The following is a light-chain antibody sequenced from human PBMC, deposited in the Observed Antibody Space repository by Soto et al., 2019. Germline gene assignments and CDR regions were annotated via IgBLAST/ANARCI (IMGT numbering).Light chain of an antibody. CDR3: QQYGSSPFT. Sequence: EIVLTQSPDTLSLSPGERATLSCRASQSVSSNYVAWYQQKPGQAPRLLTHGASSRAAGVPDRFSGRGSGTDFTLIISRREPEDFAVYICQQYGSSPFTFGQGTKLEIK. V-gene: IGKV3-20*01. CDR1: QSVSSNY. CDR2: GAS. J-gene: IGKJ2*01.